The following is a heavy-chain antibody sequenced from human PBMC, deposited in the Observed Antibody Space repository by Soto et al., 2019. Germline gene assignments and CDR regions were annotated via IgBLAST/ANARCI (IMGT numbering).Heavy chain of an antibody. J-gene: IGHJ6*02. Sequence: WESLEIAGKVSGHSFTSYWICGVRQRPGKVLEWMGIIYPGDSDTRYSPSFQGKVTISADKSISTAYLQWSRLKASDTAMYYCARQSDSSGYPYYYGMDVWGQGTTVTVSS. CDR3: ARQSDSSGYPYYYGMDV. CDR2: IYPGDSDT. CDR1: GHSFTSYW. V-gene: IGHV5-51*01. D-gene: IGHD3-22*01.